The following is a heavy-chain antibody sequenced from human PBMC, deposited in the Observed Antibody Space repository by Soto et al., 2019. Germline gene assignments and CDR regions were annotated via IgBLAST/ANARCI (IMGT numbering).Heavy chain of an antibody. D-gene: IGHD3-10*02. CDR1: GFTFSSYA. J-gene: IGHJ6*02. V-gene: IGHV3-23*01. CDR3: AKICKTRWPDYYYYGMDV. CDR2: ISGSGGST. Sequence: GGSLRLSCVASGFTFSSYAMSWVRQAPGKGLEWVSAISGSGGSTYYADSVKGRFTISRDNSKNTLYLQMNSLRAEDTAVYYCAKICKTRWPDYYYYGMDVWGQGTTVTVSS.